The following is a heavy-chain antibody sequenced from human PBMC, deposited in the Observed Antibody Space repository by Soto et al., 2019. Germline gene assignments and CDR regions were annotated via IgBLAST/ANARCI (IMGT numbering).Heavy chain of an antibody. D-gene: IGHD3-10*01. CDR3: VIESPSAVSETYYKELEY. Sequence: PGGSLRLSCAVSGFIFSNYDMHWVRQPTGKGLEWVSAIGAGGDTYYTDSVKGRFTISRENAKNSLYLQMNSLTAGDTAVYYFVIESPSAVSETYYKELEYWGQGTLVTVSS. CDR2: IGAGGDT. J-gene: IGHJ4*02. CDR1: GFIFSNYD. V-gene: IGHV3-13*01.